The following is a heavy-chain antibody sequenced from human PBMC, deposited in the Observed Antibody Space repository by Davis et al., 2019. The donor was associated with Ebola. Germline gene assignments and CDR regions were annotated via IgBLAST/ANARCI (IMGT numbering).Heavy chain of an antibody. J-gene: IGHJ4*02. CDR2: INPNSGGT. V-gene: IGHV1-2*02. CDR1: GYTFTGYY. Sequence: ASVKVSCKASGYTFTGYYMHWVRQAPGQGLEWMGWINPNSGGTNYAQKFQGRVTMTRDTSISTAYMELSRLRSDDTAVYYCARGSATPISPYYFDYWGQGTLVTVSS. D-gene: IGHD5-24*01. CDR3: ARGSATPISPYYFDY.